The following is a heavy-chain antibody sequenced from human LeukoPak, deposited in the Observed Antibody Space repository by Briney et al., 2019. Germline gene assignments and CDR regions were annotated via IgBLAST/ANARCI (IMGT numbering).Heavy chain of an antibody. CDR2: IYSGGST. V-gene: IGHV3-66*01. J-gene: IGHJ4*02. CDR1: GFTVSSNY. Sequence: PGGSLRLSCAASGFTVSSNYMSWVRQAPGKGLEWVSIIYSGGSTYYADSVKGRFTISRDNSKNTLYLQINSLRAEDTAVYYCASDGQGLLDYWGQGTLVTVSS. CDR3: ASDGQGLLDY.